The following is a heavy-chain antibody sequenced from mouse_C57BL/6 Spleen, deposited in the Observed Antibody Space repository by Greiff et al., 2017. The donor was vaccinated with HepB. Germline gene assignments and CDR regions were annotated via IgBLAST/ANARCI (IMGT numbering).Heavy chain of an antibody. Sequence: QVQLQQPGAELVMPGASVKLSCKASGYTFTSYWMHWVKQRPGQGLEWIGEIDPSDSYTNYNQKFKGKSTLTVDKSSSTAYMQLSSLTSEDSAVYYCARGAVYYYGGFAYWGQGTLVTVSA. J-gene: IGHJ3*01. D-gene: IGHD1-1*01. CDR3: ARGAVYYYGGFAY. CDR1: GYTFTSYW. V-gene: IGHV1-69*01. CDR2: IDPSDSYT.